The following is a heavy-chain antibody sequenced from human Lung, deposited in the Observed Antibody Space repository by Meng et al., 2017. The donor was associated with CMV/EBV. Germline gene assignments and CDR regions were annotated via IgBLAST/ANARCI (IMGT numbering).Heavy chain of an antibody. Sequence: VQVQDWGLGLVTSLGTLHLLCAFSGGSRSMTDWWVWVRQPPGKGLEWIGEIYHSGSTSYNPSLKSRVSISVDKSKNQFSLKLSSVTAADTAVYYCARADKVRFDYWGQGTLVTVSS. CDR2: IYHSGST. CDR3: ARADKVRFDY. J-gene: IGHJ4*02. V-gene: IGHV4-4*02. CDR1: GGSRSMTDW.